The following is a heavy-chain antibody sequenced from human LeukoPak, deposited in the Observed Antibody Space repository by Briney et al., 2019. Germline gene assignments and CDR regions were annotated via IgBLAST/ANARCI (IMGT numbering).Heavy chain of an antibody. D-gene: IGHD2-8*01. V-gene: IGHV4-38-2*02. CDR3: GGDFCNNGVCYYFDY. Sequence: SETLSLTCTVSGYSISSNYYWGWIRQPPGKGLEWLGTIYHSGSTYYNPSLKSRVTMSVDTSKNQFSLKLRSVTAADTAVSYWGGDFCNNGVCYYFDYWGQGTLVTVSS. CDR2: IYHSGST. J-gene: IGHJ4*02. CDR1: GYSISSNYY.